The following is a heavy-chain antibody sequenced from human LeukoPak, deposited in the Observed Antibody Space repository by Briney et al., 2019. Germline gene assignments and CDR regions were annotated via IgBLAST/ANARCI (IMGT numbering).Heavy chain of an antibody. J-gene: IGHJ4*02. CDR1: GFTFSSYA. V-gene: IGHV3-30*01. Sequence: PGGSLRLSCAASGFTFSSYAMHWVRQAPGKGLERVAVISYDGSNKYYADSVKGRFTISRDNSKNTLYLQMNSLRAEDTAVYYCARDRGTREMATFDYGGQGTLVTVSS. CDR2: ISYDGSNK. D-gene: IGHD5-24*01. CDR3: ARDRGTREMATFDY.